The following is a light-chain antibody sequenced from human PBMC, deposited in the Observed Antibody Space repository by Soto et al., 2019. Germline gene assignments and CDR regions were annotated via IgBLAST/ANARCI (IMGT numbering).Light chain of an antibody. J-gene: IGLJ2*01. CDR2: EVT. CDR3: SSYTSSSSVV. Sequence: QSALTQPASVSGSPGQSITISCTGTNSDVGGYNFVSWYQHHPGKAPKLMIYEVTNRPSGVSNRFSGSKSGNTASLTISGLQAEDEAGYYCSSYTSSSSVVFGGGTKLTVL. V-gene: IGLV2-14*01. CDR1: NSDVGGYNF.